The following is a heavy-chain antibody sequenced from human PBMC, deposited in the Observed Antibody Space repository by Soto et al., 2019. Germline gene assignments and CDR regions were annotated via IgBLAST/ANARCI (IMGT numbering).Heavy chain of an antibody. CDR3: AKGSYEVNYHYMDV. V-gene: IGHV3-23*01. D-gene: IGHD2-2*01. J-gene: IGHJ6*03. Sequence: GGSLRLSCAASGFTFSSYAMSWVRQAPGKGLEWVSAISGSGGSTYYADSVKGRFTISRDNSKNTLYLQMNSLRAEDTAVYYCAKGSYEVNYHYMDVWGKGTTVTVSS. CDR2: ISGSGGST. CDR1: GFTFSSYA.